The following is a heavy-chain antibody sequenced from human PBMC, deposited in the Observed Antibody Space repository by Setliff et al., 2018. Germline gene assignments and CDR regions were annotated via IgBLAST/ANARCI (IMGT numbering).Heavy chain of an antibody. CDR3: ASCRYQVPYDY. CDR1: GGSISSISYY. CDR2: VYDSGTT. D-gene: IGHD2-2*01. Sequence: SETLSLTCTAPGGSISSISYYWGWIRQPPGKGLEWIGTVYDSGTTYYNPSLKSRVTIFVDTSKNQFSLNLNSVTAADTGVYYCASCRYQVPYDYWGQGILVTVSS. J-gene: IGHJ4*02. V-gene: IGHV4-39*01.